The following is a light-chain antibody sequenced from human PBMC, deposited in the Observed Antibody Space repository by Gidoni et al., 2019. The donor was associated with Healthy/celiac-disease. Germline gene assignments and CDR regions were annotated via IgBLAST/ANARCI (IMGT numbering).Light chain of an antibody. V-gene: IGLV1-44*01. J-gene: IGLJ2*01. CDR2: SNN. Sequence: QSVLTQPPSASGTPGQRVTISCSGSCSNIGSNTVNWYQQLPGTAPKLLIYSNNQRPSGVLDRFSGSKSGTSASLAISGLQSEDEADYYCAAWDDSLNGVVFGGGTKLTVL. CDR1: CSNIGSNT. CDR3: AAWDDSLNGVV.